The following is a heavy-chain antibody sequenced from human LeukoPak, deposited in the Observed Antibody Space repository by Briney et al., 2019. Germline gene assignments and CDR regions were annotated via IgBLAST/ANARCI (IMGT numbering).Heavy chain of an antibody. CDR1: GGSISSYY. D-gene: IGHD1-14*01. V-gene: IGHV4-59*12. J-gene: IGHJ4*02. Sequence: SETLSLTCTVSGGSISSYYWSWIRQPPGKGLEWIGSIYYSGSTYYNPSLKSRVTISVDTSKNQFSLKLSSVTAADTAVYYCARGSRENHFDYWGQGTLVTVSS. CDR3: ARGSRENHFDY. CDR2: IYYSGST.